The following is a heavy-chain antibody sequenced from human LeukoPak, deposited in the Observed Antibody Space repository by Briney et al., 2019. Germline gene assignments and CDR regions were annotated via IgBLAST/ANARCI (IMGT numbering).Heavy chain of an antibody. V-gene: IGHV3-48*03. CDR1: GFSLRSSE. Sequence: PGGSLRLSCAASGFSLRSSEMNWVRQAPGKGLEWVSHISSSGNTIYYADSVKGRFTISRDNAKNSLYLQMNSLRAEDTAVYYCARSGIAAAGSDYWGQGTLVTVSS. J-gene: IGHJ4*02. D-gene: IGHD6-13*01. CDR2: ISSSGNTI. CDR3: ARSGIAAAGSDY.